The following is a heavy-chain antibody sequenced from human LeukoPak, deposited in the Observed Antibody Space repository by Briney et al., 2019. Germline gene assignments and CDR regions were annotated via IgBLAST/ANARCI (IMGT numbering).Heavy chain of an antibody. J-gene: IGHJ4*02. CDR1: GYTFTSYG. CDR3: ARDSSAYYYDSSGYYLGIKSYYFDY. CDR2: ISAYNGNT. Sequence: ASVKVSCKASGYTFTSYGISWVRQAPGQGPEWMGWISAYNGNTNYAQKLQGRVTMTTDTSTSTAYMELRSLRSDDTAVYYCARDSSAYYYDSSGYYLGIKSYYFDYWGQGTLVTVSS. V-gene: IGHV1-18*01. D-gene: IGHD3-22*01.